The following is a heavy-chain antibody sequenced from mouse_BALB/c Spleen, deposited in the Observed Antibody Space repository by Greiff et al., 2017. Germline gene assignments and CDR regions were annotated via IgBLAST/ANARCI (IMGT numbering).Heavy chain of an antibody. Sequence: QVQLQQSGPGLVQPSQSLSITCTVSGFSLTSYGVHWVRQSPGKGLEWLGMIWGGGSTDYNSALKSRLSISKDNSKSQVFLKMNSLQTDDTAMDYCASIYYYGSSYEAYWGQGTLVTVSA. CDR2: IWGGGST. CDR1: GFSLTSYG. V-gene: IGHV2-4-1*01. CDR3: ASIYYYGSSYEAY. D-gene: IGHD1-1*01. J-gene: IGHJ3*01.